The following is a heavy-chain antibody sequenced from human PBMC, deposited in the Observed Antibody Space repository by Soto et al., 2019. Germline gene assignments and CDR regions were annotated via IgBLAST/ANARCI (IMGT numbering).Heavy chain of an antibody. V-gene: IGHV4-39*01. CDR1: GGSISSSSYY. Sequence: PSETLSLTCTVSGGSISSSSYYWGWIRQPPGKGLEWIGSIYYSGSTYYNPSLKSRVTISVDTSKNQFSLKLSSVTAADTAVYYCARLSGIQLPHFDYWGQGTLVTVSS. CDR3: ARLSGIQLPHFDY. D-gene: IGHD2-15*01. J-gene: IGHJ4*02. CDR2: IYYSGST.